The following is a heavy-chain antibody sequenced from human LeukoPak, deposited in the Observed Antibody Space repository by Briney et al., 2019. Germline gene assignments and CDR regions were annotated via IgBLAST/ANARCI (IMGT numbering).Heavy chain of an antibody. D-gene: IGHD6-19*01. CDR2: IIPIFGTA. CDR3: ARYYSGWYYFDY. CDR1: GGTFSSYA. J-gene: IGHJ4*02. V-gene: IGHV1-69*13. Sequence: AASVKLSCKASGGTFSSYAISWVWQAPGQGLEWMGGIIPIFGTANYAQKFQGRVTITADESTSTANKELSSLRSEDTAVYYCARYYSGWYYFDYWGQGTLVTVSS.